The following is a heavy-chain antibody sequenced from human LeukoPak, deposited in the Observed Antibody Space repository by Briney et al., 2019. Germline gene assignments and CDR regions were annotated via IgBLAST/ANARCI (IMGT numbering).Heavy chain of an antibody. D-gene: IGHD6-13*01. J-gene: IGHJ3*02. CDR3: ARSGYSDPDAFDI. V-gene: IGHV3-66*01. CDR2: IYSGGST. Sequence: GGSLRLSCAASGFTVSSNYMSWVRQAPGKGLEWVSVIYSGGSTYYADSVKGRFTISRDNSKNTLYLQMNSLRAEGTAVYYCARSGYSDPDAFDIWGQGTMVTVSS. CDR1: GFTVSSNY.